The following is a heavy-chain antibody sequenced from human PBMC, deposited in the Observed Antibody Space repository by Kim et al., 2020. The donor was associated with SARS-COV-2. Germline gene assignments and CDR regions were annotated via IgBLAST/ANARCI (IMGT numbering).Heavy chain of an antibody. CDR2: IYTSGST. V-gene: IGHV4-61*02. D-gene: IGHD3-10*01. CDR1: GGSISSGSYY. Sequence: SETLSLTCTVSGGSISSGSYYWSWIRQPAGKGLEWIGRIYTSGSTNYNPSLKSRVTISVDTSKNQFSLKLSSVTAADTAVYYCARYQLGSGEVRYWGQGTLVTVSS. CDR3: ARYQLGSGEVRY. J-gene: IGHJ4*02.